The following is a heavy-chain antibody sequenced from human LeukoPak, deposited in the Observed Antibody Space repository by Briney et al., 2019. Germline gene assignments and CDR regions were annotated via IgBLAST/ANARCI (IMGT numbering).Heavy chain of an antibody. J-gene: IGHJ4*02. V-gene: IGHV4-59*01. Sequence: PSETLSLTCTVSGGSISSYYWSWIRQPPGKGPEWIGYIYYSGSTNYNPSLKSRVTISVDTSKNQFSLNLSSVTAADTAVYYCARDYYYDSSGYPYIFDYWGQGTLVTVSS. CDR3: ARDYYYDSSGYPYIFDY. D-gene: IGHD3-22*01. CDR2: IYYSGST. CDR1: GGSISSYY.